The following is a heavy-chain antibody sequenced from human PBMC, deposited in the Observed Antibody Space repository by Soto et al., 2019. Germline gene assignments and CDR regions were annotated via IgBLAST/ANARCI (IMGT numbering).Heavy chain of an antibody. CDR2: ISSNGGST. D-gene: IGHD6-13*01. CDR3: ARGRYSSSWPRGYYGMDV. CDR1: GFTFSSYA. V-gene: IGHV3-64*01. Sequence: GSLSLSCAASGFTFSSYAMHWVRQAPGKGLEYVSAISSNGGSTYYANSVKGRFTISRDNSKNTLYLQMGSLRAEDTAVYYCARGRYSSSWPRGYYGMDVWGQGTTVTVSS. J-gene: IGHJ6*02.